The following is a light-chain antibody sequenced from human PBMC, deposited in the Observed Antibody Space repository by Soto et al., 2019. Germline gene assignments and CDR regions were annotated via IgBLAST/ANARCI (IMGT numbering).Light chain of an antibody. CDR2: GAS. CDR1: QSVSSSY. J-gene: IGKJ4*01. V-gene: IGKV3-20*01. Sequence: EIVLTQSPGTLSLSPGERVTLSCRASQSVSSSYLAWYQQKPGQAPRLLIYGASSRATGIPDRFSGSGSGTDFTLTISRLEPEDFAVYYGQQYGSSPLLTFGGGTKVEIK. CDR3: QQYGSSPLLT.